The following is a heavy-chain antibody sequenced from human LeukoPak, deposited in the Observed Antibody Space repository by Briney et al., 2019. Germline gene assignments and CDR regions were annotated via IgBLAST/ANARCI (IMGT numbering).Heavy chain of an antibody. CDR3: APIEAHYGSGSYYFDY. CDR1: GYTLTELS. Sequence: ASVKVSCKVSGYTLTELSMHWVRQAPGKGLEWMGGFDPEDGETIYAQKFQGRVTMTEDTSTDTAYMELSSLRSEDTAVYYCAPIEAHYGSGSYYFDYWGQGTLVTVSS. D-gene: IGHD3-10*01. J-gene: IGHJ4*02. CDR2: FDPEDGET. V-gene: IGHV1-24*01.